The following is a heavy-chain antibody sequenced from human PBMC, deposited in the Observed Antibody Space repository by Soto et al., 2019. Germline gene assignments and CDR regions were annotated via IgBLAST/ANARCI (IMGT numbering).Heavy chain of an antibody. CDR2: IYYSGST. V-gene: IGHV4-59*08. Sequence: SETLSLTCTVSGGSISSYYWSWIRQPPGKGLEWIGYIYYSGSTNYNPSLKSRVTISVDTSKNQFSLKLSSVTAADTAVYYCARGGNRIMIGRNAFDIWGQGTMVTVSS. D-gene: IGHD3-16*01. CDR1: GGSISSYY. CDR3: ARGGNRIMIGRNAFDI. J-gene: IGHJ3*02.